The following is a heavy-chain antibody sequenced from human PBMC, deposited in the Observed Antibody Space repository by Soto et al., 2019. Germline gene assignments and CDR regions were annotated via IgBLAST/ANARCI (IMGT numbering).Heavy chain of an antibody. CDR1: GFTLGTYG. V-gene: IGHV3-23*01. CDR3: VKEKETGGYDSDFDS. CDR2: ITGGDT. D-gene: IGHD3-3*01. Sequence: EVQLLESGGGLIQPGGSLRLSCAASGFTLGTYGMGWVRQAPGKGLEWVSTITGGDTYYAASVRGRFTISRDNYKNTLYLQMSSLRAEDTALYYCVKEKETGGYDSDFDSWGQGTLVTVSS. J-gene: IGHJ4*02.